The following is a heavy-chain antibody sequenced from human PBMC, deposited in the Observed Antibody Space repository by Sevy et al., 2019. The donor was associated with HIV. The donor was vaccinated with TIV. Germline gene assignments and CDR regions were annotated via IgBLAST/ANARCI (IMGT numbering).Heavy chain of an antibody. V-gene: IGHV3-23*01. Sequence: GGSLRLSCAASGFTFSSYAMSWVRQAPGKGLEWVSAISGSGGSTYYADSVKGRFTISRDNSKNTLYLQMNSLRAEDTAVYYCAKDRYSSSWYEMVNLLSGTYFDYWGQGTLVTVSS. J-gene: IGHJ4*02. D-gene: IGHD6-13*01. CDR2: ISGSGGST. CDR1: GFTFSSYA. CDR3: AKDRYSSSWYEMVNLLSGTYFDY.